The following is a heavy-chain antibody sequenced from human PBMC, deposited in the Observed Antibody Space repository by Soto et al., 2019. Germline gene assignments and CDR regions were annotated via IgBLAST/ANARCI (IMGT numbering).Heavy chain of an antibody. CDR1: GFSLSTSGVG. J-gene: IGHJ3*01. Sequence: QITLKESGPTLVKPTQTLTLTCTFSGFSLSTSGVGVGWIRQPPGKALEWLALIYWDDDKRYSPSLKSRLTIPKDTSKNQVVVTMTNMDPVDTGTYYCAHMRNYSVSGRHAFDLWGQGTMVTVSS. CDR3: AHMRNYSVSGRHAFDL. CDR2: IYWDDDK. V-gene: IGHV2-5*02. D-gene: IGHD3-10*01.